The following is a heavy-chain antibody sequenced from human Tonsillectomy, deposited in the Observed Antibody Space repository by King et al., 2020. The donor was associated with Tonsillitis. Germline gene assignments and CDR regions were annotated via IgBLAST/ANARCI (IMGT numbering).Heavy chain of an antibody. V-gene: IGHV4-59*01. CDR1: GASISSYY. D-gene: IGHD3-22*01. J-gene: IGHJ3*01. CDR3: ARDQDSSGYNDFDV. CDR2: VSYGGST. Sequence: QLQESGPGLVKPSETLSLNCTVSGASISSYYWSWIRQPPGKGLEWIGYVSYGGSTNFNPSLKSRVTISVDTSKNQFSLKLSSVTAADTAVYYCARDQDSSGYNDFDVWGQGTVVTVSS.